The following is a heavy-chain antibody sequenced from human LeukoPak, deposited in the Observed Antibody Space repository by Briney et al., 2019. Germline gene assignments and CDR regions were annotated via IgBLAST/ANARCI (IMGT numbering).Heavy chain of an antibody. Sequence: PGGSLRLSCSASGFTFSNYAMYWVRQAPGKGLESVSGISSNGGSTYHADSVKGRFTISRDNSKNTLYLQMNSLRAEDTAVYYCAKLRDGDPVGYFDYWGQGTLVTVSS. D-gene: IGHD4-17*01. V-gene: IGHV3-64*04. CDR2: ISSNGGST. J-gene: IGHJ4*02. CDR1: GFTFSNYA. CDR3: AKLRDGDPVGYFDY.